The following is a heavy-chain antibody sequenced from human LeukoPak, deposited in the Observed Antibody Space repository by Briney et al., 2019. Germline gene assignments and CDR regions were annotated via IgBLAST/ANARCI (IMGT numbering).Heavy chain of an antibody. CDR1: GYTFTMYG. J-gene: IGHJ5*02. D-gene: IGHD3-10*01. Sequence: ASVTVSCTASGYTFTMYGISWVRQAPGQGLEWMGWISGYNGNTNYAEKLQGRVTMTTDTSTSTVYMELRSLRSDDTAVYYCARDSLYYGSGSYLGFDPWGQGTLVTVSS. CDR3: ARDSLYYGSGSYLGFDP. V-gene: IGHV1-18*01. CDR2: ISGYNGNT.